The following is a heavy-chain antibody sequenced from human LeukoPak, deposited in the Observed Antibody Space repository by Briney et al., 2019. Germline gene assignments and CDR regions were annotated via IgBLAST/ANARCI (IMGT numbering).Heavy chain of an antibody. V-gene: IGHV3-23*01. CDR3: GRGFGGDACYPSYLDY. D-gene: IGHD2-21*02. CDR1: GFTFSSYA. Sequence: PGGSLRLSCAASGFTFSSYAMAWVRQAPGKGLEWVSAISGTSDTTYYADSVKGRFTVSRDNSKNTLYLQMNSLRVEDTAIYYCGRGFGGDACYPSYLDYWGQETLVTFP. CDR2: ISGTSDTT. J-gene: IGHJ4*02.